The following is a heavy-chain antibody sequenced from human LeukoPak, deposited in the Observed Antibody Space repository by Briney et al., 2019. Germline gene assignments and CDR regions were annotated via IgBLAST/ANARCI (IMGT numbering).Heavy chain of an antibody. V-gene: IGHV1-69*13. CDR3: ARVTDYTMGGTAFDI. J-gene: IGHJ3*02. D-gene: IGHD4-11*01. CDR1: GGTFSNYA. Sequence: SVKVSCKASGGTFSNYAISWVRQASGQGLEWMGGIIPVFGTPNYAQKFQGRVTISADDSTTTAYMELSSLRSEDTAVYYCARVTDYTMGGTAFDIWGQGTMVTVSS. CDR2: IIPVFGTP.